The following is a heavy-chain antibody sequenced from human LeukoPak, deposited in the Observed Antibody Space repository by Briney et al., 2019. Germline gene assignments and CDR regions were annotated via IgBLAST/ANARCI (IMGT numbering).Heavy chain of an antibody. Sequence: GGSPRLSCAASGFTFSSYGMHWVRQAPGKGLDWVAVISYDGSTKYYADSVKGRFTISRDNSKNTVYLQMDSLRPEDTAVCYCARARGTTGTTRIAFDIWGKGTMVTVSS. D-gene: IGHD1-1*01. V-gene: IGHV3-30*19. CDR2: ISYDGSTK. CDR3: ARARGTTGTTRIAFDI. J-gene: IGHJ3*02. CDR1: GFTFSSYG.